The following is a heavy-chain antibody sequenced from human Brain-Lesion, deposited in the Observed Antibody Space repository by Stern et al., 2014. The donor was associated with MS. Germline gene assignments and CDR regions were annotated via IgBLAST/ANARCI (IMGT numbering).Heavy chain of an antibody. CDR1: GVNFRSRR. D-gene: IGHD3-16*01. J-gene: IGHJ4*02. Sequence: QMQLVQSGPVVKKPGSSGRVSCEASGVNFRSRRISWVRQAPGHGLEWMGSIILLLSTTDYAQKFQGRLAITADESTRTAYMELSGLRLEDTAIYYCATDGEQTLGLADDWGQGTLVTVAS. CDR2: IILLLSTT. CDR3: ATDGEQTLGLADD. V-gene: IGHV1-69*11.